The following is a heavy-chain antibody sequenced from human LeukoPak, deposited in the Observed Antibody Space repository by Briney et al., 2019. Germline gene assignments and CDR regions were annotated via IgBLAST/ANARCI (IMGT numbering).Heavy chain of an antibody. Sequence: KTSETLSLTCAVYGGSFSGYYWSWIRQPPGKGLEWIGEINHSGSTNYNPSLKSRVTISVDTSKNQFSLKLSSVTAADTAVYYCARGIRDQWPRSIGYNWFDPWGQGTLVTVSS. V-gene: IGHV4-34*01. CDR1: GGSFSGYY. CDR2: INHSGST. CDR3: ARGIRDQWPRSIGYNWFDP. J-gene: IGHJ5*02. D-gene: IGHD5-12*01.